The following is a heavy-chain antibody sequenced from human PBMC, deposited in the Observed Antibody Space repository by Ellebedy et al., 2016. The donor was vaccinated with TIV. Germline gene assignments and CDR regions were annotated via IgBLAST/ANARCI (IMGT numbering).Heavy chain of an antibody. J-gene: IGHJ4*02. CDR3: AKDLGRWQQYFDY. CDR1: GFTFSTYG. V-gene: IGHV3-30*18. D-gene: IGHD5-24*01. Sequence: GGSLRLSCTASGFTFSTYGVHWVRQAPGKGLEWVAGMLYDGSDEYYADSVKGRFTISRDNSKNTLYLQMNSLRAEDTAVYYCAKDLGRWQQYFDYWGQGILVTVSS. CDR2: MLYDGSDE.